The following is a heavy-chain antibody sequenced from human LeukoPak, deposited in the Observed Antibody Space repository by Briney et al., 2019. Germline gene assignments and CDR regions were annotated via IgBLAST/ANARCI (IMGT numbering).Heavy chain of an antibody. CDR2: TYYRSKWYN. Sequence: SQTLSLTCVISGDSVSSNNAAWNWIRQSPSRGLEWLGRTYYRSKWYNDYAVSVKSRITINPDTSKNQFSLQLNSVTPEDTAVYYCARGSYGDYPGPEKLDYWGQGTLVTVSS. J-gene: IGHJ4*02. CDR3: ARGSYGDYPGPEKLDY. CDR1: GDSVSSNNAA. V-gene: IGHV6-1*01. D-gene: IGHD4-17*01.